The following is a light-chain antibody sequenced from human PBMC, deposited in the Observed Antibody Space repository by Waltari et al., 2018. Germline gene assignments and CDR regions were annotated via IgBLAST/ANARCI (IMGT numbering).Light chain of an antibody. CDR3: CSYAGSYTPV. CDR1: SSDVGGYNY. V-gene: IGLV2-11*01. CDR2: DVS. Sequence: QSARTQPRSVSGSPGQSVTISCTGTSSDVGGYNYVSWYQQHPGKAPKLMIYDVSKRPSGVPDRFSGSKSGNTASLTISGLQAEDEADYYCCSYAGSYTPVFGGGTKLTVL. J-gene: IGLJ2*01.